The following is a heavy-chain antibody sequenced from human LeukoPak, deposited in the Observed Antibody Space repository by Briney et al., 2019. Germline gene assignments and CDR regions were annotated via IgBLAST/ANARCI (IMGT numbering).Heavy chain of an antibody. CDR3: ARPPGYSSGWYHD. Sequence: SETLSLTCAVYGGSLSGYYWSWIRQPPGKGLEWIGEINHSGSTNYNPSLKSRVTISVDTSKNQFSLKLSSVTAADTAVYYCARPPGYSSGWYHDWGQGTLVTVSS. CDR1: GGSLSGYY. D-gene: IGHD6-19*01. V-gene: IGHV4-34*01. J-gene: IGHJ4*02. CDR2: INHSGST.